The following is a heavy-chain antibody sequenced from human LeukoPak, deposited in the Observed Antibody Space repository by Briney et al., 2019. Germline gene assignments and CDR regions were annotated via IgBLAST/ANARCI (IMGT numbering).Heavy chain of an antibody. Sequence: GGSLRLSCAASGFTFSNAWMSWVRQSPGKGLEWVADINPDGSQKYSVDSVKGRFTISRDNAKNSLFLQMNSLRAEDTAVYYCVRQMIRFWFDPWGQGTQVTVSS. CDR2: INPDGSQK. J-gene: IGHJ5*02. V-gene: IGHV3-7*01. CDR1: GFTFSNAW. CDR3: VRQMIRFWFDP. D-gene: IGHD3-16*01.